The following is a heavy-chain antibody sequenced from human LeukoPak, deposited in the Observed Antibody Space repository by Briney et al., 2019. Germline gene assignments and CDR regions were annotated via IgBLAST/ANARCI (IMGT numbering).Heavy chain of an antibody. V-gene: IGHV4-39*02. CDR3: ARVTTGSTTLDS. J-gene: IGHJ5*01. Sequence: SETLSLTCAVSGASISSSIHYWGWVRQPPGKGLELIGSVYYRGGTYYNPSLESRITISVDTSNKRFSLKLKSVTAADTAVFYCARVTTGSTTLDSWGQGILVTVSS. CDR2: VYYRGGT. D-gene: IGHD1-1*01. CDR1: GASISSSIHY.